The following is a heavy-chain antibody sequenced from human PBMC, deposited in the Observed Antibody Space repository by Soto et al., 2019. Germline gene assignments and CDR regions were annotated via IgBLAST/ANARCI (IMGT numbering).Heavy chain of an antibody. Sequence: GGSLRLSCAASGFTFSSHSLTWVRQTPGKGLEWVSSISSSGSYIFYADSVKGRFTISRDNAKSSVYLQMNSLRAEDTAVYYCARGGAFTDVWGQGTTVTVSS. CDR1: GFTFSSHS. J-gene: IGHJ6*02. V-gene: IGHV3-21*01. CDR2: ISSSGSYI. CDR3: ARGGAFTDV.